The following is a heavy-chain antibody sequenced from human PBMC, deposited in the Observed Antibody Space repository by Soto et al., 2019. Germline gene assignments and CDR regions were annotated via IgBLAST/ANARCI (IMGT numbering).Heavy chain of an antibody. CDR2: INPNSGGT. CDR3: ARGVRVYRSSWYPVNWFYA. Sequence: ASVKVSCKASGYTFTGYDMHWVRQAPGQGLEWMGWINPNSGGTNYAQKFQGWVTMTRDTSISTAYMELSRLRSDDTAVYYCARGVRVYRSSWYPVNWFYAWGQRTLVSVSS. CDR1: GYTFTGYD. D-gene: IGHD6-13*01. J-gene: IGHJ5*02. V-gene: IGHV1-2*04.